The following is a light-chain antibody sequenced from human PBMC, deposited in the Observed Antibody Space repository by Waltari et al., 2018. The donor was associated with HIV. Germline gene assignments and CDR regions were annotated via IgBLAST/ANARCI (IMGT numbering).Light chain of an antibody. CDR2: DVN. Sequence: QSALTQPASVSGSPGQSVTILCTGTNNDIGSHDHVSWYRVVPGKAPKLLIFDVNRPPSDISHRFSGSKSGYTASLMIFGLQPEDEADYFCSSFVKGGTYVFGSGTKV. CDR1: NNDIGSHDH. CDR3: SSFVKGGTYV. J-gene: IGLJ1*01. V-gene: IGLV2-23*02.